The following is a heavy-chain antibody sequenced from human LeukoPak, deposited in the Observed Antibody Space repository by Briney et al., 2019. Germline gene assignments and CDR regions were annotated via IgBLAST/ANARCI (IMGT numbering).Heavy chain of an antibody. Sequence: SETLSLTCTVSGGSISSSSYYWGWIRQPPGKGLEWIGSIYYSGTTYYNPSLKSRVTISVDTSKNQFSLKLSSVTAADTAVYYCARAAVPAAITLGWFDPWGQGTLVTVSS. CDR3: ARAAVPAAITLGWFDP. CDR1: GGSISSSSYY. V-gene: IGHV4-39*07. D-gene: IGHD2-2*01. CDR2: IYYSGTT. J-gene: IGHJ5*02.